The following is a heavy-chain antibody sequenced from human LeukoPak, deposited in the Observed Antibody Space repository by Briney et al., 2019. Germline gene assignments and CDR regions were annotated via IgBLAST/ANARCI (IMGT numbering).Heavy chain of an antibody. Sequence: ASVKVSCKASGYTFTSYYMHWVRQAPGQGLEWMGIINPSGGSTSYAQKFQGRVTMTRDTSTSTVYMGLSSLRSEDTAVYYCARAYYVVRGYAPTRALDYWGQGTLVTVSS. J-gene: IGHJ4*02. D-gene: IGHD3-10*02. CDR1: GYTFTSYY. CDR3: ARAYYVVRGYAPTRALDY. V-gene: IGHV1-46*01. CDR2: INPSGGST.